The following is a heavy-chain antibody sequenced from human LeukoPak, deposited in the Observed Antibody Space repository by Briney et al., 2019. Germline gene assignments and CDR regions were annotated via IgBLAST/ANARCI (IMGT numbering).Heavy chain of an antibody. Sequence: SETLSLTCTLSGGSISSLYWSWIRQPPGKGLEWIGSIYYSGGTNYNPSLKSRVTISLDTSKIQFSLKLNSVTAADTAVYYCARWQYTISSGWFDPWGQGTLVTVSS. V-gene: IGHV4-59*08. D-gene: IGHD6-6*01. CDR2: IYYSGGT. CDR3: ARWQYTISSGWFDP. J-gene: IGHJ5*02. CDR1: GGSISSLY.